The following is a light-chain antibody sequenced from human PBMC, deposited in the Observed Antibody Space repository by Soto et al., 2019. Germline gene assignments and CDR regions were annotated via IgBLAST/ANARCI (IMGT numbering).Light chain of an antibody. CDR1: QSISDS. J-gene: IGKJ1*01. CDR3: QQYHGFSRT. V-gene: IGKV1-5*01. Sequence: DIQRTQSPSTLSASVGDRVTITCRASQSISDSLAWYQQKPGKAPDLLISDVSKLERGVASRFSVSGSGTEFTLTISSMKNDDLATYYCQQYHGFSRTFGQGTKVDIK. CDR2: DVS.